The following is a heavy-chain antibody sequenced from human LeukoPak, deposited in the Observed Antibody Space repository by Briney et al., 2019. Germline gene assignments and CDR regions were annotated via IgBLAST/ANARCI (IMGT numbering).Heavy chain of an antibody. CDR3: AKDNNYDILTGGYFDY. D-gene: IGHD3-9*01. J-gene: IGHJ4*02. V-gene: IGHV3-9*01. CDR1: GFTFDDYA. Sequence: QAGGSLRLSCAASGFTFDDYAMHWVRQAPGKGLEWVSGISWNSGSIGYADSVEGRFTISRDNAKNSLYLQMNSLRAEDTALYYCAKDNNYDILTGGYFDYWGQGTLVTVSS. CDR2: ISWNSGSI.